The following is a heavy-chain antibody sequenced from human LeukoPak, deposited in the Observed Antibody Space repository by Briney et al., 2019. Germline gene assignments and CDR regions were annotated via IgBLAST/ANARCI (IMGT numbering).Heavy chain of an antibody. CDR3: ARVSPYDSSGYSFGY. CDR1: GYTFTSYD. CDR2: MNPNSGNT. V-gene: IGHV1-8*01. J-gene: IGHJ4*02. Sequence: ASVKVSCKASGYTFTSYDINWVRQATGQGLEWMGWMNPNSGNTGYAQKFQGRVTMTRNTSISTGYMELSSLRSEDTAVYYCARVSPYDSSGYSFGYWGQGTLVTVSS. D-gene: IGHD3-22*01.